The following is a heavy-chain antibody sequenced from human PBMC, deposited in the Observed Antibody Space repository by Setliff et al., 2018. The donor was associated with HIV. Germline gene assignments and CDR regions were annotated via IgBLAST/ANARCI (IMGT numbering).Heavy chain of an antibody. CDR2: IYYSGST. J-gene: IGHJ3*02. CDR3: ARRVTYPPMSAFDI. V-gene: IGHV4-59*08. CDR1: GASISSSY. D-gene: IGHD3-10*01. Sequence: PSETLSLTCTVSGASISSSYWNWIRQPPGKGLEWIGYIYYSGSTNYNPSLKNRVTLSVDTSKNQFSLKLTSVTAADTAVYYCARRVTYPPMSAFDIWGQGTMVTVSS.